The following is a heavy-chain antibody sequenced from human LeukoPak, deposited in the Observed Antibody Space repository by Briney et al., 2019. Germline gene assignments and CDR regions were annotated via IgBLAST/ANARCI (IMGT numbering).Heavy chain of an antibody. CDR1: GFIVSSNY. CDR3: AREVRGYYFDY. Sequence: GGSLRLSCAASGFIVSSNYMSWVRQAPGKGLEWVSVISSGGNTYYADSVEGRFTISRDISKNTLYLQMNGLRAEDTAVYYCAREVRGYYFDYWGQGTLVTVSS. CDR2: ISSGGNT. D-gene: IGHD3-22*01. V-gene: IGHV3-53*01. J-gene: IGHJ4*02.